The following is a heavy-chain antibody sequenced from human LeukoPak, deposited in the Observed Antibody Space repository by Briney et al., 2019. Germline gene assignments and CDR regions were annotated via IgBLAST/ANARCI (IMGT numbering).Heavy chain of an antibody. J-gene: IGHJ6*03. V-gene: IGHV3-11*04. CDR1: GFTFSDYY. D-gene: IGHD3-3*01. CDR3: ARAFYDFWSGYRYYYMDV. CDR2: ISSSGSTI. Sequence: GGSLRLSCAASGFTFSDYYMSWIRQAPGKGLEWVSYISSSGSTIYYADSVKGRFTISMDNAKNSLYLQMNSLRAEDTAVYYCARAFYDFWSGYRYYYMDVWGKGTTVTVSS.